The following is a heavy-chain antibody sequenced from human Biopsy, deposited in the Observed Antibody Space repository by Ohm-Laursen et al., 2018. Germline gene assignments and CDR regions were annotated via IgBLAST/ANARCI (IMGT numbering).Heavy chain of an antibody. CDR1: GFTFSDYY. D-gene: IGHD4-11*01. CDR2: ISPSGRKT. V-gene: IGHV3-11*01. J-gene: IGHJ3*02. Sequence: SLRLSCAASGFTFSDYYMSWFRQAPGKGLEWISYISPSGRKTYHADSVSGRFTIFRDNAENSLYLQMNSLRADDTAVYYCANTVMISYALDIWGHGTTVSVSS. CDR3: ANTVMISYALDI.